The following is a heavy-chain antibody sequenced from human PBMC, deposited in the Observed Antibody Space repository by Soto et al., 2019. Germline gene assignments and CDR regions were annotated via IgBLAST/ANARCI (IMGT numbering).Heavy chain of an antibody. J-gene: IGHJ4*02. CDR3: ERSRGYYDSSGYSYY. D-gene: IGHD3-22*01. Sequence: ESLSPTWSVSGGSVSSSNWGSWVRQPPGKGLEWIGEIYHGGSTNYNPSLKIRVTISVDKSKNQFSLKLSYVTAADTAVYYCERSRGYYDSSGYSYYWGQGTLVTVSS. CDR1: GGSVSSSNW. CDR2: IYHGGST. V-gene: IGHV4-4*02.